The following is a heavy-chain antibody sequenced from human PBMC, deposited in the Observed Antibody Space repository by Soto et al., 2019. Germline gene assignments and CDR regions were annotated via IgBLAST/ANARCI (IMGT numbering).Heavy chain of an antibody. CDR2: ISGSGGST. CDR1: GFTFSSYA. Sequence: GGSLRLSCAGSGFTFSSYAMSWVRQAPGKGLEWVSAISGSGGSTYYADSVKGRFTISRDNSKNTLYLQMNSLRAEDTAVYYCAKSLPGVVVVPAATLDYWGQGTLVTVSS. J-gene: IGHJ4*02. V-gene: IGHV3-23*01. D-gene: IGHD2-2*01. CDR3: AKSLPGVVVVPAATLDY.